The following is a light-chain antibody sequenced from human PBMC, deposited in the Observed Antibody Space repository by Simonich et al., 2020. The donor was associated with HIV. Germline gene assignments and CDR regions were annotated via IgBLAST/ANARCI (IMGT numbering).Light chain of an antibody. CDR2: STR. V-gene: IGLV7-43*01. CDR3: LLYYGGAQRV. J-gene: IGLJ3*02. CDR1: TGTVTRGYY. Sequence: QTVVTQEPSLTVSPGGTVTLTCASSTGTVTRGYYPNWFQQKPGQAPRALIYSTRNQRSWPPARFSGSLLGGKAALTLSGVQPEDEAEYYCLLYYGGAQRVFGGGTKLTVL.